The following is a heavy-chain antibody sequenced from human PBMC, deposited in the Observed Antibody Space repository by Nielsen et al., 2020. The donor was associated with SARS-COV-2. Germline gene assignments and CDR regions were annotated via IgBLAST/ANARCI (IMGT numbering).Heavy chain of an antibody. CDR1: GFTFSSYG. J-gene: IGHJ4*02. V-gene: IGHV3-30*18. Sequence: GESLKISCAASGFTFSSYGMHWVRQVPGKGLEWVAVISYDGSNKYYADSVKGRFTISRDNSKNTLYLQMNSLRAEDTAVYYCAKEGYDYVWGSYRYTYFDYWGQGTLVTVSS. CDR3: AKEGYDYVWGSYRYTYFDY. CDR2: ISYDGSNK. D-gene: IGHD3-16*02.